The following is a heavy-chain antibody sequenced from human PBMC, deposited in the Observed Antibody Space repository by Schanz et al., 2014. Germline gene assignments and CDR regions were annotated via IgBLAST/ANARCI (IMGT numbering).Heavy chain of an antibody. CDR3: ARGARQYSGSYSPSDY. V-gene: IGHV3-23*04. CDR1: GLTFSNHA. D-gene: IGHD1-26*01. Sequence: EVQLVESGGGLVQPGGSLRLSCAASGLTFSNHAMSWVRQAPGKGLEWVSAISGSGDNTFYADSVRGRFTVSRDNSENTLYLQMNSLRAEDSAVYYCARGARQYSGSYSPSDYWGQGTLVTVSS. CDR2: ISGSGDNT. J-gene: IGHJ4*02.